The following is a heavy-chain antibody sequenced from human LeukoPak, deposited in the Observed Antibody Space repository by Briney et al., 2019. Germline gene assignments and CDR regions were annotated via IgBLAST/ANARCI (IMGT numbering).Heavy chain of an antibody. Sequence: GRSLRLSCAASGFTFDDYAMPWVRQAPGKGLEWVSGISWNSGSIGYADSVKGRFTISRDNAKNSRYLQMNSLRAEDTAVYYXXXXXXXXXSSSSAFDYWGQGTLVTVSS. CDR3: XXXXXXXXSSSSAFDY. CDR2: ISWNSGSI. J-gene: IGHJ4*02. V-gene: IGHV3-9*01. D-gene: IGHD3-22*01. CDR1: GFTFDDYA.